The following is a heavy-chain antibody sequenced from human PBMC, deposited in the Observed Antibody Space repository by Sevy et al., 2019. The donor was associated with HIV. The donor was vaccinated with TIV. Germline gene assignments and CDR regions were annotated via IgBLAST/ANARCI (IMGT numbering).Heavy chain of an antibody. CDR1: GFTFSDHY. CDR2: IRNRPNTYTT. CDR3: VRGPNCGVGGCQQISPYCLDV. V-gene: IGHV3-72*01. D-gene: IGHD2-21*01. J-gene: IGHJ6*03. Sequence: GGSLRLSCAASGFTFSDHYVDWVRQAPGKGLEWVGRIRNRPNTYTTEYAASVEGRFTISRDDSKNSLYLQMNSLKTEDSDVYYCVRGPNCGVGGCQQISPYCLDVWGKGATVTVSS.